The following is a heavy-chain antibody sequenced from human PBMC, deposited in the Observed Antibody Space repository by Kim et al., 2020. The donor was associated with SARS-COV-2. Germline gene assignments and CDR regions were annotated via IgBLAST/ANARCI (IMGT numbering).Heavy chain of an antibody. J-gene: IGHJ4*02. Sequence: GGSLRLSCAASGFTASGFTFSNHGMHWVRQAPGKGLEWVAIFSHDGSSRYYADSVKGRFTISRDNSQNIIYLEMNSLREEDTAVYYCAKEADDYWSGFNYAFDDWGQGTLVTGSS. CDR1: SGFTASGFTFSNHG. CDR3: AKEADDYWSGFNYAFDD. CDR2: FSHDGSSR. V-gene: IGHV3-30*18. D-gene: IGHD3-3*01.